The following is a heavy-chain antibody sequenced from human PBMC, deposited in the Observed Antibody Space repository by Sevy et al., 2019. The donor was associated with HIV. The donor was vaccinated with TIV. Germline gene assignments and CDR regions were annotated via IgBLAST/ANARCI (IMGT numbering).Heavy chain of an antibody. CDR3: ARGYDAGPLIY. CDR2: INHSGST. CDR1: GGSFSADY. D-gene: IGHD3-22*01. V-gene: IGHV4-34*01. Sequence: SETLSLTCTVYGGSFSADYWTWMRQPPGKGLEWIGEINHSGSTNYNPSLKSRVTISLDTSKNQFSLRLTSVTAADTAVFYCARGYDAGPLIYWGHGTLVTVSS. J-gene: IGHJ4*01.